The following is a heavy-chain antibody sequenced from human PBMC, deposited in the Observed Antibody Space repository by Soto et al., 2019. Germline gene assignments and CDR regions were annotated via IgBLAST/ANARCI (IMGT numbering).Heavy chain of an antibody. CDR2: ISGSGGST. J-gene: IGHJ3*02. CDR1: GFTFSRYA. V-gene: IGHV3-23*01. CDR3: AKDTYYYDSSGYYFAFDI. Sequence: GGSLRLSCAASGFTFSRYAMSWVRQATGKGLEWVSAISGSGGSTYYADSVKGRFTISRDNSKNTLYLQMNSLRAEDTAVYYCAKDTYYYDSSGYYFAFDIWGQGTMVTVSS. D-gene: IGHD3-22*01.